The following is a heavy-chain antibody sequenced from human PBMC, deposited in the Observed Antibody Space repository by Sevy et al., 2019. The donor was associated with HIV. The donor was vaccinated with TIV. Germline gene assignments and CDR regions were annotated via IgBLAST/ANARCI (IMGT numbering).Heavy chain of an antibody. CDR1: GFTFSSYG. CDR2: IWYDGSNK. Sequence: GGSLRLSCAASGFTFSSYGMHWVRQAPGKGLEWVAVIWYDGSNKYYADSVKGRFTISRDNSKNTLYLQMNSLRAEDTAVYYCARVSKKGYIFDYWAREPWSPSPQ. V-gene: IGHV3-33*01. J-gene: IGHJ4*02. CDR3: ARVSKKGYIFDY. D-gene: IGHD2-2*02.